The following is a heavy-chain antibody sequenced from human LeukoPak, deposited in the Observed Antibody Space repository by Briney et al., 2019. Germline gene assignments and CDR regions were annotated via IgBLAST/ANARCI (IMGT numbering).Heavy chain of an antibody. Sequence: KASETLSLTCAVYGGSFSGYYWSWIRQPPGKGLEWIGETNHSGSTNYNPSLKSRVTISVDTSKNQFSLKLSSVTAADTAVYYCARHTLWFGELSEWWFDPWGQGTLVTVSS. CDR2: TNHSGST. J-gene: IGHJ5*02. CDR3: ARHTLWFGELSEWWFDP. CDR1: GGSFSGYY. D-gene: IGHD3-10*01. V-gene: IGHV4-34*01.